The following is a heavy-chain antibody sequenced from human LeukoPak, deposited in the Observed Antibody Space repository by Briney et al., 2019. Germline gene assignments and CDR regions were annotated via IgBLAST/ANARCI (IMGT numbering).Heavy chain of an antibody. V-gene: IGHV3-23*01. CDR3: AKGATISFVNWFDP. D-gene: IGHD5-12*01. CDR1: GFTFNSYA. J-gene: IGHJ5*02. CDR2: ISGSGGST. Sequence: PGGSLRLSCAASGFTFNSYAMSWVRQAPGKGLEWVSAISGSGGSTYYADSVKGRFTISRDNSKNTLYLQMNSLRAADTAVYYCAKGATISFVNWFDPWGQGTLVTVSS.